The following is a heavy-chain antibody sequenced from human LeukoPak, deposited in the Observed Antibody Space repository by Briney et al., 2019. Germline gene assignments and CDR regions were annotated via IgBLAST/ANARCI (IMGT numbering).Heavy chain of an antibody. J-gene: IGHJ4*02. D-gene: IGHD3-10*01. V-gene: IGHV3-30*18. CDR1: GFTFSSYG. CDR3: AKDYRRYYYGPGSPSFDY. CDR2: ISYDGSNK. Sequence: PGGSLRLSCAASGFTFSSYGMHWVRQAPGKGLEWVAVISYDGSNKYYADSVKGRFTISRDNSKNTLYLQMNSLRAEDTAVYYCAKDYRRYYYGPGSPSFDYWGQGTLVTVSS.